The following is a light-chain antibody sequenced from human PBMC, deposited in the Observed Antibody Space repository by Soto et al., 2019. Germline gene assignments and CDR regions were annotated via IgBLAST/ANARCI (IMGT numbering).Light chain of an antibody. CDR2: GAS. V-gene: IGKV3-20*01. J-gene: IGKJ4*01. CDR1: QSVSRY. CDR3: QQYGSSPLP. Sequence: LLTQSPGPLSLSPGERATLSCRASQSVSRYLAWYQQKPGKDPRLLIYGASSRATGIPDRFRGSGSGTDFTLTISRLEPEDFAVYYCQQYGSSPLPFGGGTKVDI.